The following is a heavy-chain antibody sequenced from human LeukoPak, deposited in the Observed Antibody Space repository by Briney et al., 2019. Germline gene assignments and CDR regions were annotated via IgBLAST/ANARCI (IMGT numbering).Heavy chain of an antibody. V-gene: IGHV1-2*02. D-gene: IGHD6-6*01. CDR3: ARVRAARLFVMPDAFDI. J-gene: IGHJ3*02. Sequence: GASVKVSCKASGYTFTGYYMHWVRQAPGQGLEWMGWINPNSGGTNYAQKFQGRVTMTRDTSISTAYMELRRLRSDDTAVYYCARVRAARLFVMPDAFDIWGQGTMVTVSS. CDR1: GYTFTGYY. CDR2: INPNSGGT.